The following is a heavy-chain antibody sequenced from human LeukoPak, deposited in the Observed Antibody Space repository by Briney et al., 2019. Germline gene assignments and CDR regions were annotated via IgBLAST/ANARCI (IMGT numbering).Heavy chain of an antibody. CDR1: GGSISSYY. Sequence: SETLSLTCTVSGGSISSYYWSWIRQPAGKGLEWIGRIYTSGSTNYNPSLKSRVTMSVDTSKNQFSLKLSSVTAADTAVYYCARDLSTGLDYYYMDVWGKGTTVTVSS. CDR3: ARDLSTGLDYYYMDV. J-gene: IGHJ6*03. D-gene: IGHD3-9*01. V-gene: IGHV4-4*07. CDR2: IYTSGST.